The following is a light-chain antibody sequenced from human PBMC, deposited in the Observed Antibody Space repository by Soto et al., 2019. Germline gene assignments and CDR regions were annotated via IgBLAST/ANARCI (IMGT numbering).Light chain of an antibody. CDR3: QQRSNWLT. V-gene: IGKV3-11*01. Sequence: EIVLTQSPATLSLSPGERATLSCRASQSVSSYLAWYQQKPGQAPRLLINDASNRATGIPARFSGSGSATDFPLTISSLAPEDFAIYYCQQRSNWLTFGGGTKVEIK. CDR1: QSVSSY. J-gene: IGKJ4*01. CDR2: DAS.